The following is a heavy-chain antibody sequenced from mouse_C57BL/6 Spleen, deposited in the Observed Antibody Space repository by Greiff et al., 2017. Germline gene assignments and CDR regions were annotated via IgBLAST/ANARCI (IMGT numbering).Heavy chain of an antibody. D-gene: IGHD2-1*01. J-gene: IGHJ4*01. CDR2: FHPNSGST. CDR3: GRGEYGNYAEYYAMDY. V-gene: IGHV1-64*01. Sequence: QVQLQQPGAELVKPGASVKLSCKASGYTFTSYWMHWVKQRSGQGLEWIGMFHPNSGSTNYNEKFKSKDTLTVDKSSSTAYMQHSSLTSEDSAVYYCGRGEYGNYAEYYAMDYWGQGTSVTVSS. CDR1: GYTFTSYW.